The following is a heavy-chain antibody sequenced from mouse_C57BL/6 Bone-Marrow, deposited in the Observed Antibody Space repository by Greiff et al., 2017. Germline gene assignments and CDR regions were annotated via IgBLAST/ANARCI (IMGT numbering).Heavy chain of an antibody. Sequence: EVMLVESGGGLVKPGGSLKLSCAASGFTFSDYGMHWVRQAPEKGLAWVAYISSGSSTIYYADTVKGRFTISSDNAKNTLFLQMTSLRSEGTAMYYCARRGDPLNSFDYWGQGTTLTVSS. CDR3: ARRGDPLNSFDY. CDR1: GFTFSDYG. CDR2: ISSGSSTI. D-gene: IGHD3-3*01. V-gene: IGHV5-17*01. J-gene: IGHJ2*01.